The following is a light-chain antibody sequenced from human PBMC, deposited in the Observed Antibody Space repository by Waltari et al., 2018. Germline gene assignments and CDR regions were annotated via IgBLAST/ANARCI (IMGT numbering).Light chain of an antibody. V-gene: IGLV1-40*01. CDR3: QSYDRSLSASI. J-gene: IGLJ2*01. Sequence: QSVLTQPPSVSGAPGQRSTISCTGRSSTLGATYGVNWYQPLPGTAPKLLIFGDTKRPSGVPDRFSGSKSGTSASLAITGLQAEDEADYYCQSYDRSLSASIFGGGTKLIVL. CDR2: GDT. CDR1: SSTLGATYG.